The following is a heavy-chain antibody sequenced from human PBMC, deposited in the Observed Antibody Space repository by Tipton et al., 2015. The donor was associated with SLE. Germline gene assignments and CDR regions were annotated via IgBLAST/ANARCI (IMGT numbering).Heavy chain of an antibody. J-gene: IGHJ4*02. CDR2: IHSSGTT. CDR3: ARGGWSLGY. Sequence: TLSLTCTVSGGSISGHYWSWIRQPPGKGLEWIGYIHSSGTTNYNASLKTRLTISVDTSKNQFSLKLNSMTAADTAVYYCARGGWSLGYWGQGTLVTVSS. D-gene: IGHD2-15*01. CDR1: GGSISGHY. V-gene: IGHV4-59*11.